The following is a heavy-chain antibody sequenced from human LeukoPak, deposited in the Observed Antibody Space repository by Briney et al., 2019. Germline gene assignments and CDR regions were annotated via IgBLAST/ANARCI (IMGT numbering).Heavy chain of an antibody. CDR1: GGTFSSYA. CDR2: IIPIFGTA. Sequence: GASVKVSCKASGGTFSSYAISWVRQAPGQGLEWMGGIIPIFGTANYAQKFQGRVTITADESTSTAYMELSSLRFEDTAVYYCARLAYHYDSSGYYPGEYYFDYWGQGTLVTVSS. V-gene: IGHV1-69*13. CDR3: ARLAYHYDSSGYYPGEYYFDY. J-gene: IGHJ4*02. D-gene: IGHD3-22*01.